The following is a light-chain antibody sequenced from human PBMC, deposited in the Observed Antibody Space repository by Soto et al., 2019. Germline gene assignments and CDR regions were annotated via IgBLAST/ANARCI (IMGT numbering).Light chain of an antibody. V-gene: IGLV2-14*01. CDR3: SSYTSSSTLYV. CDR2: EVS. CDR1: SSDIGGYNY. J-gene: IGLJ1*01. Sequence: QSALTQPASVSGSPGQSITISCAGTSSDIGGYNYVSWYQQHPGKAPKVMIYEVSNRPSGVSNGFSGSKSGNTASLTISGLQAEDEADYYSSSYTSSSTLYVFGSGTKVTVL.